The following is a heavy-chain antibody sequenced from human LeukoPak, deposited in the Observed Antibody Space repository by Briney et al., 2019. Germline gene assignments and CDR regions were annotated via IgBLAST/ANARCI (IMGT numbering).Heavy chain of an antibody. CDR1: GYTFTGYY. V-gene: IGHV1-2*02. CDR3: AREGGSWYAPWFDP. Sequence: ASVKVSCKASGYTFTGYYMHWVRQAPGQGLEWMGWINPNSGGTNYAQKFRGRVTMTRDTSISTAYMELSRLRSDDTAVYYCAREGGSWYAPWFDPWGQGTLVTVSS. CDR2: INPNSGGT. D-gene: IGHD2-2*01. J-gene: IGHJ5*02.